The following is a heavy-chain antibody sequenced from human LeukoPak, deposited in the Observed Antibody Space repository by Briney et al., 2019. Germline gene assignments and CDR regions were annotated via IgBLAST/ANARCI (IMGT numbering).Heavy chain of an antibody. D-gene: IGHD3-10*01. CDR1: GGSLNDYL. CDR2: VGHSGAT. V-gene: IGHV4-34*01. J-gene: IGHJ3*02. CDR3: ARELISSRAAFDT. Sequence: SETLSLTCAVYGGSLNDYLWSWIRQPPGQGLEWIGEVGHSGATNYNPSLKSRVTISVDTSKNQFSLKLNSVTAADTAVYFCARELISSRAAFDTWGQGTVVTVSS.